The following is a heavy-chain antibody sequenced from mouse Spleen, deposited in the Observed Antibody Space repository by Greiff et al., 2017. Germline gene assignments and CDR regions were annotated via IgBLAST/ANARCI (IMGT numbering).Heavy chain of an antibody. Sequence: QVHVKQSGAELARPGASVKMSCKASGYTFTSYTMHWVKQRPGQGLEWIGYINPSSGYTKYNQKFKDKATLTADKSSSTAYMQLSSLTSEDSAVYYCARRAEQFDYWGQGTTLTVSS. CDR1: GYTFTSYT. V-gene: IGHV1-4*01. CDR2: INPSSGYT. J-gene: IGHJ2*01. CDR3: ARRAEQFDY. D-gene: IGHD3-3*01.